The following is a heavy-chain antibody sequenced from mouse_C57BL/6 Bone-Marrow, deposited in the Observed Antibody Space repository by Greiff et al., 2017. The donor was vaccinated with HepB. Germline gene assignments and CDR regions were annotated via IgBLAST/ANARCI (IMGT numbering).Heavy chain of an antibody. CDR2: IRLKSDNYAT. V-gene: IGHV6-3*01. CDR3: TEGEYDSFDY. Sequence: EVHLVESGGGLVQPGGSMKLSCVASGFTFSNYWMNWVRQSPEKGLEWVAQIRLKSDNYATHYAESVKGRFTISRDDSKSSVYLQMNNLRAEDTGIYYCTEGEYDSFDYWGQGTTLTVSS. J-gene: IGHJ2*01. D-gene: IGHD2-14*01. CDR1: GFTFSNYW.